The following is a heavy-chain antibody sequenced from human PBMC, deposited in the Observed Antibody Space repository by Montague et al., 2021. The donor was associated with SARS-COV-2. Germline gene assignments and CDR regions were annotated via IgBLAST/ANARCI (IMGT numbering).Heavy chain of an antibody. D-gene: IGHD3-9*01. CDR2: IYYSGST. J-gene: IGHJ6*02. V-gene: IGHV4-59*08. Sequence: SETLSLTCTVSGGSISSYYCSWIRQPPGKGLEWIGYIYYSGSTNYNPSLKSRVTISVDTSKNQFSLKLSSVTAADTAVYYWARHKRFDWLLIPKVGYYCMDVWGQGTTVTVSS. CDR3: ARHKRFDWLLIPKVGYYCMDV. CDR1: GGSISSYY.